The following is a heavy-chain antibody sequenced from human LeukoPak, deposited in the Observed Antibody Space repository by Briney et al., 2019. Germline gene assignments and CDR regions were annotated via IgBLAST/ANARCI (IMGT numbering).Heavy chain of an antibody. CDR1: GYTHTELS. J-gene: IGHJ6*02. Sequence: ASVKVSCKVSGYTHTELSMHWVRQAPGKGLEWMGGFDPEDGETIYAQKFQGRVTMTEDTSTDTAYMELSSLRSEDTAVYYCATLQLPTLKDYYGMDVWGQGTTVTVSS. D-gene: IGHD2-2*01. V-gene: IGHV1-24*01. CDR2: FDPEDGET. CDR3: ATLQLPTLKDYYGMDV.